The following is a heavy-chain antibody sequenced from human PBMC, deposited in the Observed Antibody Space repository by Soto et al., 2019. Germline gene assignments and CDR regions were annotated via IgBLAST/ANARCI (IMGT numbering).Heavy chain of an antibody. CDR1: GFTFSSYW. CDR2: IKQDGSEK. Sequence: GGSLRLSCAASGFTFSSYWMSWVRQAPGKGLEWVANIKQDGSEKYYVDSVKGRFTISRDNAKNSLYLQMNSLRAEDTAVYYCARARHPRRYEFWSGDHRRDLFEIWGQGTMVTVSS. CDR3: ARARHPRRYEFWSGDHRRDLFEI. D-gene: IGHD3-3*01. J-gene: IGHJ3*02. V-gene: IGHV3-7*01.